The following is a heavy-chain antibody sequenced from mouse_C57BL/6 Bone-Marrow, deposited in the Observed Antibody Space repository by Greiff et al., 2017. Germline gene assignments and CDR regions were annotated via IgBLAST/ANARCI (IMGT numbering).Heavy chain of an antibody. Sequence: QVPLQQPGAELVMPGASVKLSCKASGYTFTSYWMHWVKQRPGQGLEWIGEIDPSDSYTNYNQKFKGKSTLTVDKSSSTAYMQLSSLTSEDSAVYYCARRGTTDFDYWGQGTTLTVSS. J-gene: IGHJ2*01. V-gene: IGHV1-69*01. CDR3: ARRGTTDFDY. CDR1: GYTFTSYW. D-gene: IGHD1-1*01. CDR2: IDPSDSYT.